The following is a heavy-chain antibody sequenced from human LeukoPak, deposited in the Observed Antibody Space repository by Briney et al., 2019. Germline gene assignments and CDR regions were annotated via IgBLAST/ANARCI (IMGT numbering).Heavy chain of an antibody. D-gene: IGHD4-17*01. CDR1: GITFSSYA. Sequence: GGSLRLSCAASGITFSSYAMSWVRQAPGKGLEWVSHISGSGGNTYYADSGKGRFTISRDNSKNTLYLQMTSLRAEDTAVYYCARAHDYGDYLFDYWGQGTLVTVSS. CDR3: ARAHDYGDYLFDY. J-gene: IGHJ4*02. V-gene: IGHV3-23*01. CDR2: ISGSGGNT.